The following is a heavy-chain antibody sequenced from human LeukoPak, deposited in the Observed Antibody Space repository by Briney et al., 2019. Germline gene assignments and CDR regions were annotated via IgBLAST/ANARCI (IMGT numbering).Heavy chain of an antibody. CDR2: INPNSGGT. CDR3: ARGFSRNYYGSGSGFDAFDI. J-gene: IGHJ3*02. Sequence: ASAKVSCKASGYTFTGYYMHWVRQAPGQGLEWMGWINPNSGGTNYAQKFQGRVTMTRDTSISIAYMELSRLRSDDTAVYYCARGFSRNYYGSGSGFDAFDIWGQGTMVTVSS. V-gene: IGHV1-2*02. D-gene: IGHD3-10*01. CDR1: GYTFTGYY.